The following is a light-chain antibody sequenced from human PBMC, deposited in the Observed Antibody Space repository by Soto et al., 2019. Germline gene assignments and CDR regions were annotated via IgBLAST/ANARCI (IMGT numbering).Light chain of an antibody. Sequence: DIQMTQSPSSLSAAVGDRGTMSCRASQSISSYLNWYQQKPGKAPKLLVYAASNLQSGVPSRFSGSGSGTDFALTISSLQPEDSAVYYCQQSHSSPLSFGGGTKVDI. J-gene: IGKJ4*01. CDR1: QSISSY. CDR2: AAS. CDR3: QQSHSSPLS. V-gene: IGKV1-39*01.